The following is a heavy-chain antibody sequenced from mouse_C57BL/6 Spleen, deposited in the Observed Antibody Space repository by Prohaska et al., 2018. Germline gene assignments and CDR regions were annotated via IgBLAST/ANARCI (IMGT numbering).Heavy chain of an antibody. CDR3: VKGRNYVD. J-gene: IGHJ2*03. Sequence: VQLPQSGPELVKPRASVKISCKASGYTLTHYYMHWLKQIHRKTLEWIGDLNPNNGGTSYYQKCKGKGTLTVEKSSSTGYMELRSLTFEDSAVYYCVKGRNYVDWGQGTRLIVSS. CDR1: GYTLTHYY. D-gene: IGHD2-5*01. CDR2: LNPNNGGT. V-gene: IGHV1-26*01.